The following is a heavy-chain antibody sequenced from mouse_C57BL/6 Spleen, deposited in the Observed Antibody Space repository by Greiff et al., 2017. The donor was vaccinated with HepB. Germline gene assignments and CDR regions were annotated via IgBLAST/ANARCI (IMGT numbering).Heavy chain of an antibody. CDR2: IYPGDGDT. CDR3: SRSYDYDEDFDY. D-gene: IGHD2-4*01. Sequence: VQLQQSGPELVKPGASVKISCKASGYAFSSSWMNWVKQRPGKGLEWIGRIYPGDGDTNYNGKFKGKATMTADKSSSTAYMQLSSLTSEESAVYFWSRSYDYDEDFDYWGQGTTLTVSS. V-gene: IGHV1-82*01. J-gene: IGHJ2*01. CDR1: GYAFSSSW.